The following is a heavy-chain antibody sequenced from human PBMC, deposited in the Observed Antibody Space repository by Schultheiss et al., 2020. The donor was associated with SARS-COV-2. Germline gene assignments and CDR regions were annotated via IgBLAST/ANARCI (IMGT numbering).Heavy chain of an antibody. J-gene: IGHJ4*02. D-gene: IGHD4-23*01. CDR1: GFPFRNYA. Sequence: GGSLRLSCAASGFPFRNYAMSWVRQAPGRGPEWVSLITGYGGAIYYADSVKGRFTISRDNSKDTLSLQMNSLRAEDTAIYYCAKVYLDDFGGNTDWGQGTLVTVSS. CDR3: AKVYLDDFGGNTD. V-gene: IGHV3-23*01. CDR2: ITGYGGAI.